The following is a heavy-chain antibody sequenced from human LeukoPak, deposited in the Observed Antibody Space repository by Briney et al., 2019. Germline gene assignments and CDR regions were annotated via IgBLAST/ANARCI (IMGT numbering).Heavy chain of an antibody. CDR2: IYTSGSA. J-gene: IGHJ4*02. CDR3: ARTGGSSPFDY. CDR1: GGSISSYY. V-gene: IGHV4-4*09. Sequence: PSETLSLTCTVSGGSISSYYWSWIRQPPGKGLEWIGYIYTSGSANYNPSLKSRVTISVDTSKNQFSLKLSSVTAADTAVYYCARTGGSSPFDYWAREPWSPSPQ. D-gene: IGHD6-6*01.